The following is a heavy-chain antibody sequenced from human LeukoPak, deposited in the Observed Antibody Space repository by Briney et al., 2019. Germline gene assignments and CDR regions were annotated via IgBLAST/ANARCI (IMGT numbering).Heavy chain of an antibody. CDR2: FDPEDGET. Sequence: ASVKVSCKVAGYTLTQLSMHWVRQAPGKGREGGGGFDPEDGETINAQKFQGRVTMTEDTSTDTAYMELSSLRSEDTAVYYCATPRDSGSYRDYWGQGTLVTVSS. CDR3: ATPRDSGSYRDY. CDR1: GYTLTQLS. V-gene: IGHV1-24*01. J-gene: IGHJ4*02. D-gene: IGHD1-26*01.